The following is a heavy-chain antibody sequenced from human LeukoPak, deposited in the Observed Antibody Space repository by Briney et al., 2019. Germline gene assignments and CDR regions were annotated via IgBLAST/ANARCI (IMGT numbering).Heavy chain of an antibody. J-gene: IGHJ4*02. D-gene: IGHD3-22*01. CDR3: ARAPHFFDTSGSRYYFDY. Sequence: SETLSLTRTVSGGSIRSTNYYWGWIRQPPGKGLEWIGSIYYSGNTYHSPSLMSRVTISVDTSKNQFSLKLSSVTAADTAVYYCARAPHFFDTSGSRYYFDYWGQGALVTVSS. CDR2: IYYSGNT. CDR1: GGSIRSTNYY. V-gene: IGHV4-39*07.